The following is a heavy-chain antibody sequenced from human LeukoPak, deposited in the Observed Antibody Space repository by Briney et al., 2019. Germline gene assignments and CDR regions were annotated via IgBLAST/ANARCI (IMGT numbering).Heavy chain of an antibody. V-gene: IGHV3-9*01. CDR3: AKDLAMVRGVPHDAFDI. D-gene: IGHD3-10*01. J-gene: IGHJ3*02. Sequence: PGGSLRLSCAASGFTFDDYAMHWVRQAPGKGLEWVSGISWNSGSIGYADSVKGRFTISRDNAKNSLYLQMNSLRAEDTALYYCAKDLAMVRGVPHDAFDIWGQGTMVTVSS. CDR1: GFTFDDYA. CDR2: ISWNSGSI.